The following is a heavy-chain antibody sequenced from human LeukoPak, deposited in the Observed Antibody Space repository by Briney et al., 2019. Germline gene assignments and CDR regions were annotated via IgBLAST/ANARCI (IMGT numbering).Heavy chain of an antibody. J-gene: IGHJ4*02. Sequence: GGSLRLSCAASGFXFRDFSIHWVRQVPGQGLEWVSLVSGDGDTTHYADSLKGRFTISRDNNKNSVFLHMNSLRIEDTAFYYCAKGNNSLSYNFDYWGQGALVTVSS. CDR1: GFXFRDFS. CDR3: AKGNNSLSYNFDY. V-gene: IGHV3-43*02. D-gene: IGHD2/OR15-2a*01. CDR2: VSGDGDTT.